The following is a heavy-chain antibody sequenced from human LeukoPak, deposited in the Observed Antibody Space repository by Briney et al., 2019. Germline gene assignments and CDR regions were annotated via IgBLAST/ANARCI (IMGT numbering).Heavy chain of an antibody. Sequence: GGSLRLSCAASGFTFSSSAMTWVRQAPGEGLEWVSTTDTSGANTYYADSVKGRFTISRDNSRHTLYLQMNSLRVEDTALYYCVRGTTEFDYWGQGTRVIVSS. CDR2: TDTSGANT. D-gene: IGHD1-1*01. J-gene: IGHJ4*02. CDR3: VRGTTEFDY. V-gene: IGHV3-23*01. CDR1: GFTFSSSA.